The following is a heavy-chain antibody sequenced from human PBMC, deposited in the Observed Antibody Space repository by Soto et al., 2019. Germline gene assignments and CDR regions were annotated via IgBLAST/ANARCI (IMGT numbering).Heavy chain of an antibody. CDR1: GFTFSSYG. Sequence: QVPLVESGGGVVQPGRSLRLSCAASGFTFSSYGMHWVRQAPGKGLEWVAVISYDGSNKYYADSVKGRFTISRDNSXXXLXXQMNSLRAEDTAVYYCAKDRGDYGGSRQPNWYFDLWGRGTLVTVSS. CDR2: ISYDGSNK. J-gene: IGHJ2*01. CDR3: AKDRGDYGGSRQPNWYFDL. D-gene: IGHD4-17*01. V-gene: IGHV3-30*18.